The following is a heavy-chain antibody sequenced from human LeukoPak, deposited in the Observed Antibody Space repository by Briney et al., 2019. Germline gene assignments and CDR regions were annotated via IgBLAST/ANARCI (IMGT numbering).Heavy chain of an antibody. Sequence: SETLSLTCAVYGGSFSGYYWSWLRQPPGKGLEWIGEINHSGSTNYNPSLKSRVTISVDTSKNQFSLKLSSVTAADTAVYYCARGRYDFWSGPTRAFDYWGQGTLVTVSS. J-gene: IGHJ4*02. CDR1: GGSFSGYY. V-gene: IGHV4-34*01. D-gene: IGHD3-3*01. CDR2: INHSGST. CDR3: ARGRYDFWSGPTRAFDY.